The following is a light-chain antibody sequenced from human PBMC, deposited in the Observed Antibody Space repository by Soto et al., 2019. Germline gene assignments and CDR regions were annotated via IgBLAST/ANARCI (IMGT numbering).Light chain of an antibody. CDR1: SSNIGAGYD. CDR3: LSVSRV. CDR2: GNS. V-gene: IGLV1-40*01. Sequence: QSVLTQPPSVSGAPGQRVTISCTGSSSNIGAGYDVHWYQQLPGTAPKLLIYGNSNRPSGVPDRFSGSKSGTSASLAITGLEAEDEAQYSGLSVSRVFGTGTKVTVL. J-gene: IGLJ1*01.